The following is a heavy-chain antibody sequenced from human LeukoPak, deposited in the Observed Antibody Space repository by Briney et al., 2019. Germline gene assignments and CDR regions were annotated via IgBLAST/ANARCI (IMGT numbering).Heavy chain of an antibody. V-gene: IGHV4-59*01. Sequence: SETLSLTCTVSGGSISSYYWSWIRQPPGKGLEWIGYIYYSGSTNYNPSLKKRVTISVDTYKNQFSLKLSSVTAAGTAVYYCARVRLYYYGSGSYYNNWFDPWGQGTLVTVSS. CDR2: IYYSGST. D-gene: IGHD3-10*01. CDR3: ARVRLYYYGSGSYYNNWFDP. J-gene: IGHJ5*02. CDR1: GGSISSYY.